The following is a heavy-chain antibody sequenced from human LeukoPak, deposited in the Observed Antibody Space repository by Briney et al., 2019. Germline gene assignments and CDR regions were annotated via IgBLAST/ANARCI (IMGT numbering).Heavy chain of an antibody. J-gene: IGHJ4*02. Sequence: WASVKVSCKASGYSFTSYAMNWVRQAPGQGLEWMGWINTTTGNPTYAQGFTGRFGFFVDTSVSTAYLQIGSLKAEDTAVYYCAREWELLVDYWGQGTLVTVSS. V-gene: IGHV7-4-1*01. D-gene: IGHD1-26*01. CDR2: INTTTGNP. CDR1: GYSFTSYA. CDR3: AREWELLVDY.